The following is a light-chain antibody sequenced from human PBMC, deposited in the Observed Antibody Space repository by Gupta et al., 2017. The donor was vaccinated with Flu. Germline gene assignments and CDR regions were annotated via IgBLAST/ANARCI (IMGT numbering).Light chain of an antibody. J-gene: IGKJ1*01. Sequence: EIVLTQSPGTLSLSPGERATLSCRASQSVSSSYLAWYQQKPGQAPRLLIDGASSRATGIPDRFSGSGSGTDFTLTISRLEPEDFAVYYWQQYGSSPKTVGQGTKVEIK. V-gene: IGKV3-20*01. CDR2: GAS. CDR1: QSVSSSY. CDR3: QQYGSSPKT.